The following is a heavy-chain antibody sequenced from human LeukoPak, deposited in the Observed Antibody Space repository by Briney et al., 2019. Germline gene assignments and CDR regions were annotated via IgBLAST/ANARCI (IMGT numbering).Heavy chain of an antibody. D-gene: IGHD6-13*01. CDR2: IYSGGST. CDR3: ARAGGRGYSSSWSQPMAYFDY. Sequence: PGGSLRLSCAASGFTVSSNYMSWVRQAPGKGLEGVSVIYSGGSTYYADSVKGRFTISRDNSKNTRYLQMNSLRAEDTAVYYCARAGGRGYSSSWSQPMAYFDYWGQGTLVTVSS. J-gene: IGHJ4*02. CDR1: GFTVSSNY. V-gene: IGHV3-53*01.